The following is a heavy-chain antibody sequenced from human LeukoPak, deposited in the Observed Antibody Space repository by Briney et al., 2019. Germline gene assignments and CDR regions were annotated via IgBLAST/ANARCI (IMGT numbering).Heavy chain of an antibody. CDR3: ASGPLNWFDP. Sequence: GGSLRLSCAASGFTFSSYSMNWVRQAPGKGLEWVSYISSSSSTIYYADSVKGRSTFSRDNAKNSLYLQMNSLRAEDTAVYYCASGPLNWFDPWGQGTLVTVSS. V-gene: IGHV3-48*01. CDR2: ISSSSSTI. J-gene: IGHJ5*02. CDR1: GFTFSSYS.